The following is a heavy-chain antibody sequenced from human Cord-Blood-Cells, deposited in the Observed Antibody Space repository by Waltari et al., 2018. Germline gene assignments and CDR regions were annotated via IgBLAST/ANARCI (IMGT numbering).Heavy chain of an antibody. D-gene: IGHD3-22*01. CDR1: GGSFSGYY. Sequence: QVQLQQWGAGLLKPSETLSPTCAVYGGSFSGYYWSWIRQPPGKGLEWIGEINHSGSTNYNPSLKSRVTISVDTSKNQFSLKLSSVTAADTAVYYCARTLYDSSGYYSDAFDIWGQGTMVTVSS. J-gene: IGHJ3*02. CDR2: INHSGST. V-gene: IGHV4-34*01. CDR3: ARTLYDSSGYYSDAFDI.